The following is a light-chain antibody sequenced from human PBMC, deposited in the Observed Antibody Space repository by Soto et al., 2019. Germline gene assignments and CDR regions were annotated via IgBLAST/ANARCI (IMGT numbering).Light chain of an antibody. J-gene: IGKJ4*01. CDR2: LGS. CDR3: MQALQTPQLT. CDR1: QNINNY. Sequence: DIQMTQSPSSLSASVGDRVTITCQASQNINNYLNWYQQKPGRAPKLLIYLGSNRASGVPDRFSGSGSGTDFTLKISRVEAEDVGVYYCMQALQTPQLTFGGGTKVDIK. V-gene: IGKV1-33*01.